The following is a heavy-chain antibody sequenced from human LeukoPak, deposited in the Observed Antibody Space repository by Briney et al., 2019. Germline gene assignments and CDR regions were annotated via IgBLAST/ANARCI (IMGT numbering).Heavy chain of an antibody. Sequence: ASVKVTCKATGYTFTRYYMHLVRQPPGQGLEWMGYINPNGGGTNYAQKFQGRVTMTRDTSISTAYMELRRVRSEDTAVYCCARDWRYYSSASYYFDYWGQGTLVTV. CDR3: ARDWRYYSSASYYFDY. V-gene: IGHV1-2*02. CDR1: GYTFTRYY. J-gene: IGHJ4*02. CDR2: INPNGGGT. D-gene: IGHD6-19*01.